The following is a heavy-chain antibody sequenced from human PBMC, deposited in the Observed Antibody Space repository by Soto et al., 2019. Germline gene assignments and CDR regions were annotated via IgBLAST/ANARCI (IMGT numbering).Heavy chain of an antibody. D-gene: IGHD2-15*01. Sequence: GGSLRLSCAASGFTFSSYGMHWVRQAPGKGLEWVSVISGDDGSTYYADSVKGRFTISRDNSRNTLYLQMNSLRAEDTAVYYCAKATGGTSYSANGYWGQGTLVTVSS. CDR2: ISGDDGST. CDR3: AKATGGTSYSANGY. J-gene: IGHJ4*02. CDR1: GFTFSSYG. V-gene: IGHV3-23*01.